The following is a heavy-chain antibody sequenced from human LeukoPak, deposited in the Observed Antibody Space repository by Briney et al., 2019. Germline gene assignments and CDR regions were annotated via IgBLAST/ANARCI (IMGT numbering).Heavy chain of an antibody. CDR1: RFTFSTYS. Sequence: PGGSLRLSCAASRFTFSTYSMNWVRQAPGKGLEWVSAISGSGGSTYYADSVKGRFTISRDNSKNTLYLQMNSLRAEDTAVYYCAKRPEWLRDNWFDPWGQGTLVTVSS. CDR3: AKRPEWLRDNWFDP. J-gene: IGHJ5*02. V-gene: IGHV3-23*01. CDR2: ISGSGGST. D-gene: IGHD5-12*01.